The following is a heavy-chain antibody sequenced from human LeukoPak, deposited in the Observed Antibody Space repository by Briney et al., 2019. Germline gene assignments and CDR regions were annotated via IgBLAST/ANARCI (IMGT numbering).Heavy chain of an antibody. CDR3: ARGDYDILTGARDYYNYYMDV. CDR2: ISAYNGNT. V-gene: IGHV1-18*01. CDR1: GYTFTSYG. Sequence: ASVKVSCKASGYTFTSYGISWVRQAPGQGLEWMGWISAYNGNTNYAQKLQGRVTMTTDTSTSTAYMELRSLRSDDTAVYYCARGDYDILTGARDYYNYYMDVWGKGTTVTVSS. J-gene: IGHJ6*03. D-gene: IGHD3-9*01.